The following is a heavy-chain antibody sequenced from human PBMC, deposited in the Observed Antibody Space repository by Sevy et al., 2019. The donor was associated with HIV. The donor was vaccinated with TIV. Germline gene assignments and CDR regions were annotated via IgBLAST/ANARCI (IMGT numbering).Heavy chain of an antibody. CDR3: AKDRGSGTYYTGDFDY. D-gene: IGHD3-10*01. V-gene: IGHV3-23*01. J-gene: IGHJ4*02. CDR1: GFTFSTYA. CDR2: ISFSGGST. Sequence: GGSLRLSCAASGFTFSTYAMTWVRQAPGKGLEWVSVISFSGGSTYYADSVKGRSTISRDNSKNTLYLQMISLRAEDTAVYYCAKDRGSGTYYTGDFDYWGQGTLVTVSS.